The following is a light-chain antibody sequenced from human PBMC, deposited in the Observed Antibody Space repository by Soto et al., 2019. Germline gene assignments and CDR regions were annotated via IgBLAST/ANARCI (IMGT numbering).Light chain of an antibody. CDR1: QSVSSY. J-gene: IGKJ5*01. Sequence: ETVWTQSPAILSLSPGVRATLSCRASQSVSSYLAWYQQKPGQAPRLLIYDTSARATGVPARFSGSRSGPEFTLTINSLQSEDFAIYYCQQYNNWPRTFGQGTRLEIK. CDR3: QQYNNWPRT. CDR2: DTS. V-gene: IGKV3-15*01.